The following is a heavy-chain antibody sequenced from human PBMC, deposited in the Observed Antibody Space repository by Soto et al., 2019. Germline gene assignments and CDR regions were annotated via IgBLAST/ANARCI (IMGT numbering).Heavy chain of an antibody. Sequence: SVKVSCKASGGTFSSYAISWVRQAPGQGLEWMGGIIPIFGTANYAQKFQGRVTITADESTSTAYMELSSLRSEDTAVYYCARLGPEYTSSYSFDYWGQGTLVTVSS. CDR1: GGTFSSYA. CDR3: ARLGPEYTSSYSFDY. D-gene: IGHD6-6*01. V-gene: IGHV1-69*13. J-gene: IGHJ4*02. CDR2: IIPIFGTA.